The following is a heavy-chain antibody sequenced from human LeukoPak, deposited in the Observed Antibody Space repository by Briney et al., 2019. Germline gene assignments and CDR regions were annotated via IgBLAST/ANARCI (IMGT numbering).Heavy chain of an antibody. CDR1: GFTFSSYA. CDR2: ISASGGST. CDR3: AKGFSGYSSSSFDY. J-gene: IGHJ4*02. D-gene: IGHD6-13*01. V-gene: IGHV3-23*01. Sequence: GGSLRLSCAASGFTFSSYAMSWVRQAPGKGLEWVSAISASGGSTYYADSVKGRFTISRDSSRNTLYLQMNSLRAEDTAVYYCAKGFSGYSSSSFDYWGQGTLVTVSS.